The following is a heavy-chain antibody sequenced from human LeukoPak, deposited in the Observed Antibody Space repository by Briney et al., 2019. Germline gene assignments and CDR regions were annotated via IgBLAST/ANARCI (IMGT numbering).Heavy chain of an antibody. V-gene: IGHV3-30-3*01. CDR3: ARGNYDFWSGYYRSSAFDI. D-gene: IGHD3-3*01. J-gene: IGHJ3*02. CDR2: ISYDGSNK. CDR1: GFTFSSYA. Sequence: GGSLRLSCAASGFTFSSYAMHWVRQAPGKGLEWVAVISYDGSNKYYADSVKGRFTISRDNSKNTLYLQMNSLRAEDTAVYYCARGNYDFWSGYYRSSAFDIWGQGTMVTVSS.